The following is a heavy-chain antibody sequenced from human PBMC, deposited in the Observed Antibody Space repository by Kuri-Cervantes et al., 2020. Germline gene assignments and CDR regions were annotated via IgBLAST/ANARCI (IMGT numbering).Heavy chain of an antibody. J-gene: IGHJ6*02. CDR1: GFTFSDYY. V-gene: IGHV3-11*01. Sequence: GESLKISCAASGFTFSDYYMSWIRQAPGKGLEWVSYISQSGTSMIHADSVKGRFTISRDNAKNSLYLQMSSLRVEDTAIYYCARWVGGLDVWGQGTTVTVSS. CDR2: ISQSGTSM. D-gene: IGHD1-26*01. CDR3: ARWVGGLDV.